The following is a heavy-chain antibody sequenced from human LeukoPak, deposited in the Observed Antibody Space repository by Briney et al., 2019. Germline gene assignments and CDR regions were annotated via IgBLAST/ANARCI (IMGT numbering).Heavy chain of an antibody. CDR1: GFTFSSYG. CDR2: ISYDGSNK. CDR3: AKDSNYDSSGSPGTLFDY. J-gene: IGHJ4*02. Sequence: GRSLRLSCAASGFTFSSYGTHWVRQAPGKGLEWVAVISYDGSNKYYADSVKGRFTISRDNSKNTLYLQMNSLRAEDTAVYYCAKDSNYDSSGSPGTLFDYWGQGTLVTVSS. V-gene: IGHV3-30*18. D-gene: IGHD3-22*01.